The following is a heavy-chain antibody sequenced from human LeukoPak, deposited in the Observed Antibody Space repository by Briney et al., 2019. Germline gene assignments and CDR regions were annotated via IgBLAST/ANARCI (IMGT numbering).Heavy chain of an antibody. CDR3: ARDRGDAFDI. Sequence: SETLSLTCTVSGGSISSYYWSRIRQPPGKGLEWIGYIYYSGSTNYNPSLKSRVTISVDTSKNQFSLKLSSVTAADTAVYYCARDRGDAFDIWGQGTMVTVSS. CDR2: IYYSGST. CDR1: GGSISSYY. J-gene: IGHJ3*02. V-gene: IGHV4-59*01.